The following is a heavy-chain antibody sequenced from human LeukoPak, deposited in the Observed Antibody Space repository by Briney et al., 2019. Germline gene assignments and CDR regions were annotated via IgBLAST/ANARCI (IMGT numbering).Heavy chain of an antibody. CDR3: ARDSSVYYFDY. D-gene: IGHD3-22*01. CDR1: GTSISSSY. CDR2: IYYSGST. Sequence: SETLSLTCTFSGTSISSSYWSWIRQPPGRGLEWIAYIYYSGSTNYNPSLKSRVTISVDTSKNQFSLKLSSVTAADTAVYYCARDSSVYYFDYRGQGTLVTVSS. J-gene: IGHJ4*02. V-gene: IGHV4-59*01.